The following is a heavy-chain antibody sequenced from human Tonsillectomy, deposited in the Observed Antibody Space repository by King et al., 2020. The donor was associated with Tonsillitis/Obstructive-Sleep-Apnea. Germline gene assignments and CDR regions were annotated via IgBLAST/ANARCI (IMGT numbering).Heavy chain of an antibody. J-gene: IGHJ3*02. CDR3: AKDSPNIAVAVGAFDI. Sequence: QLVQSGGVVVQPGGSLRLSCAASGFTFDDYTMHWVRQAPGKGLEWVSFISWDGSTYYADSVKGRFTISRDNSKNPLYLQMNSLTTEDTALYYCAKDSPNIAVAVGAFDIWGQGTMVTVSS. V-gene: IGHV3-43*01. CDR2: ISWDGST. D-gene: IGHD6-19*01. CDR1: GFTFDDYT.